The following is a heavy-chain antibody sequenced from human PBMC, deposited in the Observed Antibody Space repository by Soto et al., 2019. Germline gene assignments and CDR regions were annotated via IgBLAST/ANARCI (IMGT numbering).Heavy chain of an antibody. J-gene: IGHJ1*01. CDR1: GFTFSNYA. CDR3: AKVSQATFAEYFQH. Sequence: GGSLRLSCAASGFTFSNYAMSWVRQAPGKGLEWVSAISGSGGSTYYADSVKGRFTISRDNSKNTLYLQMNSLRAEDTAVYYCAKVSQATFAEYFQHWGQGTLVTVSS. CDR2: ISGSGGST. V-gene: IGHV3-23*01.